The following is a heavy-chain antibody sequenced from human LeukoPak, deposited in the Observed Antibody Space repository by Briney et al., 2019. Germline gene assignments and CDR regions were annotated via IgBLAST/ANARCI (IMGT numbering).Heavy chain of an antibody. Sequence: GGSLRLSCAASGFSFRGYGMHWVRQAPGRGLEYVSAISADGGTTDYLNSVKGRFTISRDNSKNTLYLQMGRLRSDDTAIYYCARGRGGPPFDFCGHGTVVTVAS. V-gene: IGHV3-64*01. J-gene: IGHJ4*01. CDR3: ARGRGGPPFDF. CDR1: GFSFRGYG. D-gene: IGHD3-10*01. CDR2: ISADGGTT.